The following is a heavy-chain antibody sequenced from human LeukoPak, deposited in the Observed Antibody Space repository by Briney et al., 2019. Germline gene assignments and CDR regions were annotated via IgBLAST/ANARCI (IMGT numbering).Heavy chain of an antibody. Sequence: ASVKVSCKXSGGTFSSYAISWVRQAPGQGLEWMGRIIPIFGTANYSQKFQGRVTITTDESTSTAYMELSSLRSADTAVYYCARSGGYSSGWYDYWGQGTLVTVSS. CDR1: GGTFSSYA. J-gene: IGHJ4*02. D-gene: IGHD6-19*01. CDR2: IIPIFGTA. CDR3: ARSGGYSSGWYDY. V-gene: IGHV1-69*05.